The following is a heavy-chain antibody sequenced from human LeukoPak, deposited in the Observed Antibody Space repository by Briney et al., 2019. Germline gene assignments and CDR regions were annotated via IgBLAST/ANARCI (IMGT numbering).Heavy chain of an antibody. V-gene: IGHV4-30-4*08. J-gene: IGHJ4*02. CDR1: GGSISSGHYY. CDR3: ARHCSSPSCYLGYFDY. CDR2: IYYSGST. D-gene: IGHD2-2*01. Sequence: SQTLSLTCTVSGGSISSGHYYWSWIRQPPGKGLEWIGYIYYSGSTYYNPSLKSRVTISVDTSKNQFSLKLSSVTAADTAVYYCARHCSSPSCYLGYFDYWGQGTLVTVSP.